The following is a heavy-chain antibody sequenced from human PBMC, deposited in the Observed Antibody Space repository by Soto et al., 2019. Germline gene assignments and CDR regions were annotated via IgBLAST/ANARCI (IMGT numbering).Heavy chain of an antibody. Sequence: QGQLQESGPGLVKPSETLSLTCTVSGDSISTYNWGWIRQPPGKGLEWIGCIYYSGVTNYNPSLKSRVTISEDTPKNQLSLKLNSVTAADTAVYYCARVAADIASWLDPWGQGTLVTVSS. CDR1: GDSISTYN. CDR3: ARVAADIASWLDP. D-gene: IGHD5-12*01. CDR2: IYYSGVT. V-gene: IGHV4-59*01. J-gene: IGHJ5*02.